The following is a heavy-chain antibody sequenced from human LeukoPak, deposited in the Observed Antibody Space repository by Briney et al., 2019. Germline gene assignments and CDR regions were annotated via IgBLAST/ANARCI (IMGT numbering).Heavy chain of an antibody. Sequence: SETLSLTCAVYGGSFSGYYWSWIRQPPGKGLEWIGEINHSGSTNYNPSLKSRVTISVDTSENQFSLKLSSVTAADTAVYYCARGPYKYYYDSSGYNQKTYYFDYWGQGTLVTVSS. CDR2: INHSGST. CDR1: GGSFSGYY. D-gene: IGHD3-22*01. J-gene: IGHJ4*02. V-gene: IGHV4-34*01. CDR3: ARGPYKYYYDSSGYNQKTYYFDY.